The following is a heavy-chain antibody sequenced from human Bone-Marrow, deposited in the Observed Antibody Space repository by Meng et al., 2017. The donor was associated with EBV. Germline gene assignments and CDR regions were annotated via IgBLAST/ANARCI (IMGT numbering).Heavy chain of an antibody. D-gene: IGHD3-22*01. J-gene: IGHJ4*02. V-gene: IGHV3-23*01. Sequence: VEVLGAGGGLGQPGGSLRFSCAASGLTFSSYAMSWVRQAPGKGLEWVSAISGSGGSTYYADSVKGRFTISRDNAKNTLYLQMNSLRGEDTAVYYCATVRGYDSRDFDYWGQGTLVTVSS. CDR3: ATVRGYDSRDFDY. CDR2: ISGSGGST. CDR1: GLTFSSYA.